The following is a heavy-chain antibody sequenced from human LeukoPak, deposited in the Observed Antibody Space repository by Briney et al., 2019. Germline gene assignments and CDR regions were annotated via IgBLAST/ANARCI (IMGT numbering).Heavy chain of an antibody. CDR3: ARGGYSYATN. J-gene: IGHJ4*02. D-gene: IGHD5-18*01. Sequence: SSETLSLTCAVYGGSFSGYYWSWIRQPPGKGLEWIGEINHSGGTNYNPSLKSRVTISVDTSKNQFSLKLSSVTAADTAVYYCARGGYSYATNWGQGTLVTVSS. CDR1: GGSFSGYY. V-gene: IGHV4-34*01. CDR2: INHSGGT.